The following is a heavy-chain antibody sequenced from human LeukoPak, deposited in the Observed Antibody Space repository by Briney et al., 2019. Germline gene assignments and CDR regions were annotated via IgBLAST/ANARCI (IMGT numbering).Heavy chain of an antibody. V-gene: IGHV3-23*01. D-gene: IGHD2-21*02. CDR3: ARRRLTGGVTDFFDF. CDR1: GFTFSSHS. Sequence: QPGGSLRLSCAASGFTFSSHSMSWVRQPPGEGLEWVAAISPSGDRTTYRDSVKGQFTISRDNSRNRLYLQMNTLTVEDTAIYYSARRRLTGGVTDFFDFWGQGALVTVSS. J-gene: IGHJ4*02. CDR2: ISPSGDRT.